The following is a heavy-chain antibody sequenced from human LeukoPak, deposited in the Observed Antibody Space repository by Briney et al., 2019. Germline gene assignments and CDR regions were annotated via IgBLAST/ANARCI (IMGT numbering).Heavy chain of an antibody. CDR1: GYTFTSYG. Sequence: GASVKVSCKASGYTFTSYGISWVRQAPGQGLEWMGWMNPNSGITGYAQKFQGRVTMTRNTSISTAYMELSSLRSEDTAVYYCARGHCSSTSCYLVPAEGYYYGMDVWGQGTTVTVSS. V-gene: IGHV1-8*02. CDR3: ARGHCSSTSCYLVPAEGYYYGMDV. CDR2: MNPNSGIT. D-gene: IGHD2-2*01. J-gene: IGHJ6*02.